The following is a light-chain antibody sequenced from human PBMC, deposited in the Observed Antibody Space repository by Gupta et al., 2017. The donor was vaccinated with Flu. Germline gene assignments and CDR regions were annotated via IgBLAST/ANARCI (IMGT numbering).Light chain of an antibody. CDR1: STNIGRNN. CDR3: AAWDDSLTGHYV. J-gene: IGLJ1*01. CDR2: GNS. Sequence: QSVLAQPPSASGTPGQRVTISCSGSSTNIGRNNVNWYLQGPGTAPNLLIYGNSQRPSGVPARFSGSKSGTSASLAISGLHSEDEADYYCAAWDDSLTGHYVFGSGTTVTVL. V-gene: IGLV1-44*01.